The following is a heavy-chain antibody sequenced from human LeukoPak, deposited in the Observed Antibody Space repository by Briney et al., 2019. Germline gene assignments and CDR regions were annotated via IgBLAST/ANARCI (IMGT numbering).Heavy chain of an antibody. V-gene: IGHV5-51*01. CDR3: ARLYYGSGSYYNAFDY. Sequence: GESLKISCKGSGYRFTSYWIGWVRQMPGKGLEWMGIIYPGDSDTRYSPSFQGQVTISADKSISTAYLQWSSLKASDTAMYYCARLYYGSGSYYNAFDYWGQGTLVTVSS. CDR2: IYPGDSDT. CDR1: GYRFTSYW. J-gene: IGHJ4*02. D-gene: IGHD3-10*01.